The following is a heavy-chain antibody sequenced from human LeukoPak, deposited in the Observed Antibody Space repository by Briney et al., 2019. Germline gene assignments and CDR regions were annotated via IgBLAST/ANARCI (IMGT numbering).Heavy chain of an antibody. CDR3: AREKVDTAMASDAFDI. CDR1: GGSISSYY. V-gene: IGHV4-4*07. D-gene: IGHD5-18*01. CDR2: IYTSGST. Sequence: SETLSLTCTVSGGSISSYYWSWIRQPAGKGLEWIGRIYTSGSTNYNPSLKSRVTMSVDTSKNQFSLKLSSVTAADTAVYYCAREKVDTAMASDAFDIWGQGTMVTVSS. J-gene: IGHJ3*02.